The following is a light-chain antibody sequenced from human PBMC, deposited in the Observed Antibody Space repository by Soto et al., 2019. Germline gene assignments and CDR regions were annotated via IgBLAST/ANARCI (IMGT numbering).Light chain of an antibody. CDR1: QSVSSN. V-gene: IGKV3-15*01. CDR2: GAS. CDR3: QQYNNWPRT. J-gene: IGKJ3*01. Sequence: EIVMTQSPATLSVSPGERATLSCRASQSVSSNLAWYQQKPGQAPRLLIYGASTRATGIPARCSGSGSGTEFILTISSLQSEDFAVYYCQQYNNWPRTFGPGTKVDIK.